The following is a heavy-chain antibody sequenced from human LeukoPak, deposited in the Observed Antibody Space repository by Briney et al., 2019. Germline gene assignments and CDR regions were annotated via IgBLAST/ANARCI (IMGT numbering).Heavy chain of an antibody. CDR1: GFTFGDYA. V-gene: IGHV3-49*03. J-gene: IGHJ5*02. D-gene: IGHD2-2*01. Sequence: GGSLRLSCTASGFTFGDYAMSWFRQAPGKGLEWVGFIRSKAYGGTTEYAASVKGRFIISRDDSKSIAYLQMNSLQTEDTAVYYCTRGPAVQGYWFDPWGQGTLVTVSS. CDR2: IRSKAYGGTT. CDR3: TRGPAVQGYWFDP.